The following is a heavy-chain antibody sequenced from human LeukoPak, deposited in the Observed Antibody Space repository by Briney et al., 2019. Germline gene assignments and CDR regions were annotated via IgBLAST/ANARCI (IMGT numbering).Heavy chain of an antibody. CDR2: IYYSGCT. J-gene: IGHJ5*02. CDR1: GGSISSDY. Sequence: PPETLSLTCTVSGGSISSDYWSWIRQPPGKGLEWIGYIYYSGCTNYNPSLKSRVTISVDTSKNQFSLKLSSVTAADTAVYYCARARNSGYDGYNWFDPWGQGTLVTVSS. V-gene: IGHV4-59*01. CDR3: ARARNSGYDGYNWFDP. D-gene: IGHD5-12*01.